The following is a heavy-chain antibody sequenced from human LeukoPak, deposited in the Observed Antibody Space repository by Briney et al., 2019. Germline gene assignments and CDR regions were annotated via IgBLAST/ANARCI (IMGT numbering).Heavy chain of an antibody. V-gene: IGHV3-23*01. CDR2: ISASGGST. D-gene: IGHD3-3*01. Sequence: PGGSLRLSCAASGFTFSSYAMTWVRQAPGKGLEWVSAISASGGSTYYADSVKGRFTISRDNSKNTLYLQMNSLRAEDTAVYYCAKGKRITIFGVLRGGSDWFDPWGQGTLVTVSS. CDR3: AKGKRITIFGVLRGGSDWFDP. CDR1: GFTFSSYA. J-gene: IGHJ5*02.